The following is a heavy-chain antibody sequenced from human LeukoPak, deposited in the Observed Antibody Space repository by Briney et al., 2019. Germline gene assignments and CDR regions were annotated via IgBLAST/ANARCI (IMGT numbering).Heavy chain of an antibody. D-gene: IGHD6-19*01. CDR2: INTNTGNP. CDR1: GYTFTSYA. V-gene: IGHV7-4-1*02. J-gene: IGHJ4*02. CDR3: ARAVLRYSSGWFNLLHY. Sequence: ASVKVSCKASGYTFTSYAMNWVRQAPGQGLEWMGWINTNTGNPTYAQGFTGRFVFSLDTSVSTAYLQISSLKAGDTAVYYCARAVLRYSSGWFNLLHYWGQGTLVTVSS.